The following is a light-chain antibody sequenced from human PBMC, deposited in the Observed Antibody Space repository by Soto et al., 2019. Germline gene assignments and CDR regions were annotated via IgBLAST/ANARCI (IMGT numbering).Light chain of an antibody. CDR2: SNN. V-gene: IGLV1-44*01. J-gene: IGLJ3*02. Sequence: QSVLTQPHSASGTPGQGVTISSSGSSSNIGSNTVNWYQQLPGTAPKLLIYSNNQRPSGVPDRFSGSKSGTSASLAISGLQSEDEADYYCAAWDDSLNARVFGGGTKLTV. CDR1: SSNIGSNT. CDR3: AAWDDSLNARV.